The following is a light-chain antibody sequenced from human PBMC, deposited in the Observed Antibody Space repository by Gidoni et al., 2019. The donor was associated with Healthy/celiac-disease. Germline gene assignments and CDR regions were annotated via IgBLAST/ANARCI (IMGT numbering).Light chain of an antibody. CDR1: QRVSSRY. CDR3: QQYGSSPYT. V-gene: IGKV3-20*01. Sequence: EIVLTTSPGTLFFSPGERATLSCRARQRVSSRYLAWYQQKPGQAPRLLIYGASSRATGIPYRFSGSGSGTDFTLTISRLEPEDFAVYYCQQYGSSPYTFGQGTKLEIK. CDR2: GAS. J-gene: IGKJ2*01.